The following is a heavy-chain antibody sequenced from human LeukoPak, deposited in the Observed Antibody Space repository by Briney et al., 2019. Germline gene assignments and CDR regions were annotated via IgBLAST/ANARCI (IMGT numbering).Heavy chain of an antibody. J-gene: IGHJ4*02. D-gene: IGHD3-22*01. CDR2: ISYDGSNK. Sequence: PGGSLRLSCAASGFTFSSYAMHWVRQAPGKGREWVTVISYDGSNKYYADSVKGRFTISRDNSKNTLYLQMNSLRAEDTAVYYCAREGYDSSGYYYEYYFDYWGQGTLVTVSS. V-gene: IGHV3-30-3*01. CDR1: GFTFSSYA. CDR3: AREGYDSSGYYYEYYFDY.